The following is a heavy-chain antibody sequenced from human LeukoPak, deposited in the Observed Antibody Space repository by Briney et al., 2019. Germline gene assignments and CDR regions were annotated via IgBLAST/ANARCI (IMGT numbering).Heavy chain of an antibody. CDR1: GYSISSDNW. V-gene: IGHV4-28*01. CDR3: AKKIAAAAWFDP. CDR2: IYYSGST. D-gene: IGHD6-13*01. Sequence: SDTLSLTCAVSGYSISSDNWWVWIRQPPGKGLEWIGYIYYSGSTYYNPSLKSRVNMSVDTSKNQFSLKLSSVTAVDTAVYYCAKKIAAAAWFDPWGQGTLVTVSS. J-gene: IGHJ5*02.